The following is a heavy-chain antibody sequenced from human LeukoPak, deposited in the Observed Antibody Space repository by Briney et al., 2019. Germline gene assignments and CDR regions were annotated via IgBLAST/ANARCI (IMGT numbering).Heavy chain of an antibody. D-gene: IGHD3-16*01. CDR2: INNTGST. CDR1: GGSISYYY. V-gene: IGHV4-59*01. CDR3: ARVWGSYGLENWFDP. Sequence: SETLSLTCTVSGGSISYYYWSWIRQPPGKGLEWIGYINNTGSTNYNPSLKSRVTISSDTSKNQFSLRLRSVTAADTAVYYCARVWGSYGLENWFDPWGQGTLVIVSS. J-gene: IGHJ5*02.